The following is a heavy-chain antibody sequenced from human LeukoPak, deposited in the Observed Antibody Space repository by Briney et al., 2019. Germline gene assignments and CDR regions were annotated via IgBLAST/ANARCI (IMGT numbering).Heavy chain of an antibody. CDR3: LKKGQNEDYGKPD. D-gene: IGHD4-17*01. Sequence: GGSLRLSCAASGFTFSSYGMHWDRQAPGKGLEWVAFIRYDGSNKYYADSVKGRFTISRGNSKNTLYLQMNSLRADDTAVYYCLKKGQNEDYGKPDWGQGTLVTVSS. CDR1: GFTFSSYG. J-gene: IGHJ4*02. CDR2: IRYDGSNK. V-gene: IGHV3-30*02.